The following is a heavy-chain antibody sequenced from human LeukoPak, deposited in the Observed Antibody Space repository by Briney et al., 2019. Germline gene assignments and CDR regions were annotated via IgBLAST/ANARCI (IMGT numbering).Heavy chain of an antibody. CDR3: ARVASYYDSSAPGY. CDR2: MNPNSGNT. Sequence: ASVKVSCKASGYTFTSYDINWVRQATGQGLEWMGWMNPNSGNTGYAQKFQGRVTMTRNTSISTAYMELSSLRSEDTAAYYCARVASYYDSSAPGYWGQGTLVTVSS. V-gene: IGHV1-8*01. CDR1: GYTFTSYD. D-gene: IGHD3-22*01. J-gene: IGHJ4*02.